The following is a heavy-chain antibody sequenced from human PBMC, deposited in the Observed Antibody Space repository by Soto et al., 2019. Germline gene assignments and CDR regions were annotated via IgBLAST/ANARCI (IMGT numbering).Heavy chain of an antibody. J-gene: IGHJ2*01. CDR3: AREIMPLTNDWYFDL. CDR2: IFDSGSP. CDR1: GGSISGGVHS. D-gene: IGHD2-8*01. V-gene: IGHV4-30-4*01. Sequence: QVQLQESGPGLVKPSETLSLTCTVYGGSISGGVHSWSWLRQPPGQGLEWIGHIFDSGSPYYNPSLKSRLTISVDTSKNQFSLRLSSVTAADTAVYYCAREIMPLTNDWYFDLWGRGTLVTVSS.